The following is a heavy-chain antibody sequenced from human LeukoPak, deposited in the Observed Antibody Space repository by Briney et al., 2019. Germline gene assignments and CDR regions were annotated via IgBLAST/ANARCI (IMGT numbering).Heavy chain of an antibody. V-gene: IGHV1-3*01. J-gene: IGHJ1*01. CDR1: GYTFTSYA. CDR2: INAGNGNT. D-gene: IGHD6-13*01. Sequence: ASVKVSCKASGYTFTSYAMHWVRQAPGQRLEWMGWINAGNGNTKYSQKFQGRVTNTRDTSASTAYMELSSLRSEDTAVYYCARDGIAAAGLFQHWGQGTLVTVSS. CDR3: ARDGIAAAGLFQH.